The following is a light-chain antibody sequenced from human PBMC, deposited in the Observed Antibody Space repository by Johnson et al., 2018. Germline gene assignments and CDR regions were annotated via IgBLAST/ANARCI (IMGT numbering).Light chain of an antibody. CDR1: SSKIGNNY. Sequence: QSVLTQPPSVSAAPGQKVTISCSGSSSKIGNNYVSWYQQLPGTAPKLLIYENNKRPSGIPDRFSGSKSGPSATLGITGLQTGDEADYYCGTWDSSLSAGNVFGTGTKVTVL. CDR3: GTWDSSLSAGNV. CDR2: ENN. V-gene: IGLV1-51*02. J-gene: IGLJ1*01.